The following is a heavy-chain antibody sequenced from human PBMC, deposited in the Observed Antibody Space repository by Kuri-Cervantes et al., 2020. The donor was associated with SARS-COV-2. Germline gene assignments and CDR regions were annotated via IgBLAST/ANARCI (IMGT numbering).Heavy chain of an antibody. CDR3: ARQREMATIPDAFDI. V-gene: IGHV4-39*01. J-gene: IGHJ3*02. CDR2: IYYSGST. CDR1: GGSISSYY. Sequence: SETLSLTCTVSGGSISSYYWSWIRQPPGKGLEWIGSIYYSGSTYYNPSLKSRVTMSVDTSKNQFSLKLSSVTAADTAVYYCARQREMATIPDAFDIWGQGTMVTVSS. D-gene: IGHD5-24*01.